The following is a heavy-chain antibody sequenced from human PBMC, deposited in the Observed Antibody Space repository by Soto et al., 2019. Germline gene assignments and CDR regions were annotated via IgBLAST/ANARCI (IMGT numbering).Heavy chain of an antibody. D-gene: IGHD3-10*01. CDR3: ARTRFGTSTAHYNYGMDV. J-gene: IGHJ6*02. Sequence: SVKVSCKASGGTFSSYAISWVRQAPGQGLEWMGGIIPIFGTANYAQKFQGRVTITADESTSTAYMELSSLRSEDTAVYYCARTRFGTSTAHYNYGMDVWGQGTTVTVSS. CDR1: GGTFSSYA. V-gene: IGHV1-69*13. CDR2: IIPIFGTA.